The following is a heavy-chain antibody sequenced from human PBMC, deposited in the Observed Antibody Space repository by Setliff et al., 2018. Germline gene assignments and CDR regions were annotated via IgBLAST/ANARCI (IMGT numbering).Heavy chain of an antibody. CDR3: AASRAYTGAVEEWFLPKTFDF. V-gene: IGHV4-38-2*01. CDR1: GYSISSGHF. D-gene: IGHD3-10*01. J-gene: IGHJ4*02. CDR2: TFHSGST. Sequence: SETLSLTCGVSGYSISSGHFWGWIRQPPGKGLEWLGNTFHSGSTYYNPTLNSRVTMSIDTSKNQFSLKLSSVTAADAALYYCAASRAYTGAVEEWFLPKTFDFWGQGSPVTVS.